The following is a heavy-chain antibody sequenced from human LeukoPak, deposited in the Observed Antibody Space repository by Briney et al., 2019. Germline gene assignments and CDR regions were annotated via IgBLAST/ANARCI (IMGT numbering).Heavy chain of an antibody. D-gene: IGHD2-2*01. Sequence: GGSLRLSCAASRFTFSSYSMNWVRQAPGKGLEWLSYISSSSSTIYYADSVKGRFTISRDNAKNSLYLQMNSLRAEDTALCYCAKGPSGYCSSTSCYVGWFDPWGQGTLVTVSS. V-gene: IGHV3-48*01. J-gene: IGHJ5*02. CDR2: ISSSSSTI. CDR1: RFTFSSYS. CDR3: AKGPSGYCSSTSCYVGWFDP.